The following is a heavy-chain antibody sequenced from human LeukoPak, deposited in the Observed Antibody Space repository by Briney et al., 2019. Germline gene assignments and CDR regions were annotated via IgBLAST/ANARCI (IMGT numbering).Heavy chain of an antibody. V-gene: IGHV4-4*09. CDR1: GGSISSYY. Sequence: SETLSLTCTVSGGSISSYYWSWIRQPPGRGLEWIGYIYTSGSTNYNPSLKSRVTISVDTSKNQFSLKLSSVTAADTAVYYCARHGVYYDFWSGYWPDWFDPWGQGTLVTVSS. J-gene: IGHJ5*02. CDR2: IYTSGST. CDR3: ARHGVYYDFWSGYWPDWFDP. D-gene: IGHD3-3*01.